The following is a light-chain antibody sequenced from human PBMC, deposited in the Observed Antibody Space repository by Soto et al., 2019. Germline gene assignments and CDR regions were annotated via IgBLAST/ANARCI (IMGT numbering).Light chain of an antibody. CDR2: WAS. J-gene: IGKJ4*01. V-gene: IGKV4-1*01. CDR3: QQYYTTPLLT. Sequence: DIVMTQSPDSLAVSLGERAVINCKTGQGLLYSSKNKNYLAWYQQKPGQPPKLLIYWASTRESGVPDRFSGSGSGTDFTLTISSLQAEDVAVYYCQQYYTTPLLTFGGGTKVEIK. CDR1: QGLLYSSKNKNY.